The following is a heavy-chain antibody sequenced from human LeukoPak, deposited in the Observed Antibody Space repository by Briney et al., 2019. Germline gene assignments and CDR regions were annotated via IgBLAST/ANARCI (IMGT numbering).Heavy chain of an antibody. CDR2: ISGSGGST. CDR1: GFTFSSYA. V-gene: IGHV3-23*01. CDR3: AKDYDILTGYILGVFDP. D-gene: IGHD3-9*01. J-gene: IGHJ5*02. Sequence: GGSLRLSCAASGFTFSSYAMSWVRQAPGKGLEWVSAISGSGGSTYYADSVKGRFTISRDNSKNTLYLQMNSLRAEDTAVYYCAKDYDILTGYILGVFDPWGQGTLVTVSS.